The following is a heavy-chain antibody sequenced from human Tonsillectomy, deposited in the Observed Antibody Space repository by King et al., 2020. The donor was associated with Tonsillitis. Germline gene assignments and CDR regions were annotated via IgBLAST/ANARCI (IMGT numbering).Heavy chain of an antibody. CDR1: GGSFNNYA. V-gene: IGHV1-69*01. CDR2: ISPVFGPP. CDR3: AREFQLLFGFDP. J-gene: IGHJ5*02. D-gene: IGHD2-21*01. Sequence: QLVQSGAEVKKPGSSVKISCKASGGSFNNYAINWVRQAPGKGLDWMGRISPVFGPPNYAQKFRGRGTITADESTSSFNMEVSSLRSEDTAVYYCAREFQLLFGFDPWGQGTLVTVSS.